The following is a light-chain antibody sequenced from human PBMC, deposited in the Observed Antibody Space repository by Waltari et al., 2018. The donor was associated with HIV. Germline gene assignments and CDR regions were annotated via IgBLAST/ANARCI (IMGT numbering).Light chain of an antibody. J-gene: IGKJ1*01. Sequence: DVQITQSPSSLSASVGDRVSITCRASQGIGHSLAWYQQKPGKVPNLLIYAASNLQSGVTDRFSGSGSGTHFNLNISSLQLEDIATYYCQKYNSAPRTFGQGTKVEI. CDR1: QGIGHS. CDR3: QKYNSAPRT. V-gene: IGKV1-27*01. CDR2: AAS.